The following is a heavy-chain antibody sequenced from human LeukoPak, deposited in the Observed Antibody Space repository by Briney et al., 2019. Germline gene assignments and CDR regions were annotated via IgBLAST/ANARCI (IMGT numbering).Heavy chain of an antibody. J-gene: IGHJ3*02. D-gene: IGHD6-19*01. CDR3: AKDIAGAVAGRLGPGDAFDI. CDR1: GFTFDDYA. Sequence: PGRSLRLSCAASGFTFDDYAMHWVRQAPGKGLEWVSGISWNGGSIGYADSVKGRFTISRDNAKNSLYLQMNSLRAEDTALYYCAKDIAGAVAGRLGPGDAFDIWGQGTMVTVSS. CDR2: ISWNGGSI. V-gene: IGHV3-9*01.